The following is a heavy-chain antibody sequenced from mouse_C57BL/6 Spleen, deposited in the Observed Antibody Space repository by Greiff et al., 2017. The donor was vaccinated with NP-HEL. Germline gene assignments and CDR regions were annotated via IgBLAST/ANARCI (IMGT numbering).Heavy chain of an antibody. CDR2: IDPEDGDT. D-gene: IGHD3-2*02. CDR1: GFNIQDYY. V-gene: IGHV14-1*01. J-gene: IGHJ3*01. Sequence: VKVVESGAELVRPGASVKLSCTASGFNIQDYYMHWVKQRPEQGLEWIGRIDPEDGDTEYAPKFQGKATMTADTSSNTAYLQLSSLTSEDTAVYYCTPLGQLRLPFAYWGQGTLVTVSA. CDR3: TPLGQLRLPFAY.